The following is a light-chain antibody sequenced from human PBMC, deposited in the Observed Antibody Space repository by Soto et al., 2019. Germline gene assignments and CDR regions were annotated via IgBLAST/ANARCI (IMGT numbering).Light chain of an antibody. CDR3: SSYSNSKPR. CDR2: EVN. CDR1: SSDVADYNY. Sequence: QSALTQPASVSGSPGQSITISCTGTSSDVADYNYVSWYQQRPGQAPKLMIYEVNNRPSGVSNRFSGSKSGNTASLTISGLQAEDEADYYCSSYSNSKPRFGGGTKLTVL. V-gene: IGLV2-14*01. J-gene: IGLJ3*02.